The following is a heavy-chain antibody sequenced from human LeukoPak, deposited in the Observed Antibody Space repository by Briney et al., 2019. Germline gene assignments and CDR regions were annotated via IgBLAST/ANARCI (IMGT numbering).Heavy chain of an antibody. CDR2: IRSKANNYAT. CDR3: IRQNDYGDFRFGY. V-gene: IGHV3-73*01. CDR1: GFTFSGSA. D-gene: IGHD4-17*01. J-gene: IGHJ4*02. Sequence: PGGSLRLSCAAPGFTFSGSAVNWVRQASGKGPEWVGRIRSKANNYATAYIVSVKGRFTIPRDDSKNTAYLQMNSLKTEDTAAYYCIRQNDYGDFRFGYWGQGSLVTVSS.